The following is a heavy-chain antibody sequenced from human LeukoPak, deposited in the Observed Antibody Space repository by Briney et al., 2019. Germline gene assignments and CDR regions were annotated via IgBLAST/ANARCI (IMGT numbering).Heavy chain of an antibody. V-gene: IGHV3-30*02. CDR3: AKDAYSSSWYFDY. CDR2: IRFDGSNK. CDR1: GFSFSSSG. Sequence: GGSLRLSCAASGFSFSSSGMHWVRQAPGKGLEWVAFIRFDGSNKYYADSVKGRFTISRDNSKNTLYLQMNSLKADDTAVYYCAKDAYSSSWYFDYWGQGTLVTVSS. D-gene: IGHD6-13*01. J-gene: IGHJ4*02.